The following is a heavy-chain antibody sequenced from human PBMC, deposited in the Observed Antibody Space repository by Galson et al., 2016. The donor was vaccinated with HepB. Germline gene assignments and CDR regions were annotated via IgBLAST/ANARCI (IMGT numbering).Heavy chain of an antibody. D-gene: IGHD1-26*01. Sequence: QSGAEVKKPGESLKISCKGSGYSFTSYWIXRVRXXXGKAMGWMGSIYPXDSDXXXSPSFQGQVTISTDKSISTAYLQWSSLKASDTAMYYCARRGGSYLAYWGQGTXXXVS. V-gene: IGHV5-51*01. CDR1: GYSFTSYW. J-gene: IGHJ4*02. CDR3: ARRGGSYLAY. CDR2: IYPXDSDX.